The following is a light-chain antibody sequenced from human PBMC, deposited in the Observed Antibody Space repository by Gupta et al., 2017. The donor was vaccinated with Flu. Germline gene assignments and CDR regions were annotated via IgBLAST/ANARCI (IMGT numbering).Light chain of an antibody. CDR3: QQYDKFPWT. J-gene: IGKJ1*01. CDR2: KTS. Sequence: DRVTITCRASQDVSMGLACYQQKPGKAPKVLIYKTSNLENGVPSRFTGSGSGTEFTLTISSLQPDDFATYYCQQYDKFPWTFGQGTKVEIK. V-gene: IGKV1-5*03. CDR1: QDVSMG.